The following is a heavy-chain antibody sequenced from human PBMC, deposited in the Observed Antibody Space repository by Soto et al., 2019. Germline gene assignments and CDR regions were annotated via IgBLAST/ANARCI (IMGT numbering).Heavy chain of an antibody. CDR3: ARRSSSTSSPKYNWFDP. J-gene: IGHJ5*02. Sequence: KTSETLSLTCTVSGASITTYYWSWIRQPPGKGLEWIGYISYSGSTDYNPSLKSRVTISFDTSKNQFSLQLRSVTAADTAVYYCARRSSSTSSPKYNWFDPWGQGTLVTVSS. CDR1: GASITTYY. D-gene: IGHD2-2*01. V-gene: IGHV4-59*12. CDR2: ISYSGST.